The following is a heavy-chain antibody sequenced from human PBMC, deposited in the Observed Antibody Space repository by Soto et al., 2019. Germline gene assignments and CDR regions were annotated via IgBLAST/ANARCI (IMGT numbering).Heavy chain of an antibody. CDR1: GGTFSSYT. CDR2: IIPILGIA. CDR3: ARDPTSDYDILTGRGDY. V-gene: IGHV1-69*04. Sequence: ASVKVSCKASGGTFSSYTISWVRQAPGQGLEWMGRIIPILGIANYAQKFQGRVTITADKSTSTAYMELSSLRSEDTAVYYCARDPTSDYDILTGRGDYWGQGTLVTVSS. J-gene: IGHJ4*02. D-gene: IGHD3-9*01.